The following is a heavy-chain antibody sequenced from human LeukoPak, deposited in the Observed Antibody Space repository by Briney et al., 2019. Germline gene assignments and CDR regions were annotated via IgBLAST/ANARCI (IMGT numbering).Heavy chain of an antibody. V-gene: IGHV3-9*01. CDR3: ARRAFSGYDYYFDY. CDR2: ISWNSGSI. D-gene: IGHD5-12*01. J-gene: IGHJ4*02. CDR1: GFTFDDYA. Sequence: GGSLRLSCAASGFTFDDYAMHWVRQAPGKGLEWVSGISWNSGSIGYADSVKGRFTTSRDNAKNSLYLQMNSLRAEDTALYYCARRAFSGYDYYFDYWGQGTLVTVSS.